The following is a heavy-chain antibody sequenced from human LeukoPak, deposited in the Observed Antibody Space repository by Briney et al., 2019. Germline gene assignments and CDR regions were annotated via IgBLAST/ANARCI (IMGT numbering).Heavy chain of an antibody. V-gene: IGHV3-23*01. Sequence: GGSLRLSCAASGFTFSSYAMSWVRQAPGEGLEWVSAISGSGGSTYYADSVKGRFTISRDNSKNTLYLQMNSLRAEDTAVYYYAKVRNSYCSGGSCYLDPIFDYWGQGTLVTVSS. CDR3: AKVRNSYCSGGSCYLDPIFDY. CDR2: ISGSGGST. D-gene: IGHD2-15*01. J-gene: IGHJ4*02. CDR1: GFTFSSYA.